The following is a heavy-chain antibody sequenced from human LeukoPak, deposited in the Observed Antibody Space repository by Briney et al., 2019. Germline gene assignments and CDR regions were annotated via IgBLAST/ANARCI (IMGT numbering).Heavy chain of an antibody. Sequence: ASVKVSCKASGGTFSSYAISWVRQAPGQGLEWMGGIIPIFGTANYAQKFQGRVTITADKSTSTAYMELSSLRSEDTGVYYCARVYPYYYDSSGYYGYYYMDVWGKGTTVTVSS. V-gene: IGHV1-69*06. CDR1: GGTFSSYA. D-gene: IGHD3-22*01. CDR3: ARVYPYYYDSSGYYGYYYMDV. J-gene: IGHJ6*03. CDR2: IIPIFGTA.